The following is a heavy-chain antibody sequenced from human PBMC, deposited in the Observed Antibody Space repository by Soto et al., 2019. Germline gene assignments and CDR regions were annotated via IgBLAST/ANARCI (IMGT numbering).Heavy chain of an antibody. J-gene: IGHJ6*02. CDR2: IYYSGST. D-gene: IGHD6-19*01. CDR1: GGSISSYY. CDR3: ARLRAGTSYYYYGMDV. Sequence: SETLSLTCTVSGGSISSYYWSWIRQPPGKGLEWIGYIYYSGSTNYNPSLKSRVTISVDTSKNQFSLKLSSVTAADTAVYYCARLRAGTSYYYYGMDVWGQGTTVTVSS. V-gene: IGHV4-59*01.